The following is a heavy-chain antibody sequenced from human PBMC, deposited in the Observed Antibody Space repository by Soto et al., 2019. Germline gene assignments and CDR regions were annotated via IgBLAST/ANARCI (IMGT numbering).Heavy chain of an antibody. CDR3: AKGGSNSGDSSGYYFDY. Sequence: ASVKVSCKVSGYTLTELSMHWVRQAPGKGLEWMGGFDPEDGETIYAQKFQGRVTMTEDTSTDTAYMELSSLRSEDTAVYYCAKGGSNSGDSSGYYFDYWGQGTLVTVSS. J-gene: IGHJ4*02. CDR1: GYTLTELS. D-gene: IGHD3-22*01. CDR2: FDPEDGET. V-gene: IGHV1-24*01.